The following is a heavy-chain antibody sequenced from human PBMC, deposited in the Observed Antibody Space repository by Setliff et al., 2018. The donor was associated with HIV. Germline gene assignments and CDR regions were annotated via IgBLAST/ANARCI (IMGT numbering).Heavy chain of an antibody. J-gene: IGHJ3*01. V-gene: IGHV4-61*02. CDR2: IYSSGST. D-gene: IGHD2-2*01. CDR1: GGSISSGSYY. CDR3: VRGRGPMHGDAFDV. Sequence: SETLSLTCTVSGGSISSGSYYWSWIRQPAGKGLEWIGRIYSSGSTKYNPSLKSRVTISVDTSKNQFSLKLSSVSAADTAVYYCVRGRGPMHGDAFDVWGRGTMVTVSS.